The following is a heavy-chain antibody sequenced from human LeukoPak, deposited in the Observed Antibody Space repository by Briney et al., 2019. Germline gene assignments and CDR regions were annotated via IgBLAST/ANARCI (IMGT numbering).Heavy chain of an antibody. D-gene: IGHD3-22*01. Sequence: SVKVSCKASGGTFISYAISWVRQAPGQGLEWMGRIIPILGIANYAQKFQGRVTITADKSTSTAYMELSSLRSEDTAVYYCATLYYYDSSGYWDYYYGMDVWGQGTTVTVSS. V-gene: IGHV1-69*04. J-gene: IGHJ6*02. CDR1: GGTFISYA. CDR3: ATLYYYDSSGYWDYYYGMDV. CDR2: IIPILGIA.